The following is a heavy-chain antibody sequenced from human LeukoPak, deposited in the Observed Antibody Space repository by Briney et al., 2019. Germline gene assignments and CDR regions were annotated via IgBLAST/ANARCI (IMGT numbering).Heavy chain of an antibody. Sequence: GGSLRLSCAASGFTFSSYAMSWVRQAQGKGLEWISYISSSSTTIYYADSVKGRFTISRDNAKSSLFLQMNSLRAEDTAVYYCASGYDFSSGSKRGFDNWGQGTLVTVSS. CDR2: ISSSSTTI. CDR1: GFTFSSYA. CDR3: ASGYDFSSGSKRGFDN. V-gene: IGHV3-48*01. J-gene: IGHJ4*02. D-gene: IGHD3-3*01.